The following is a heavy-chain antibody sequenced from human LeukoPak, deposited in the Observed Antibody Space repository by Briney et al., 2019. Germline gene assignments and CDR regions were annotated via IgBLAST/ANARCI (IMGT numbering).Heavy chain of an antibody. D-gene: IGHD3-10*01. J-gene: IGHJ6*03. CDR3: AKDFMHYGSGRPYYMDV. Sequence: GGSLRLSCTVSGFIVSINSMSWVRQAPGKGLEWVSFIYSGGNTHYSDSVKGRFTISRDNSKNTVFLQMNSLRIEDTAMYYCAKDFMHYGSGRPYYMDVWGEGTTVIISS. CDR1: GFIVSINS. V-gene: IGHV3-53*05. CDR2: IYSGGNT.